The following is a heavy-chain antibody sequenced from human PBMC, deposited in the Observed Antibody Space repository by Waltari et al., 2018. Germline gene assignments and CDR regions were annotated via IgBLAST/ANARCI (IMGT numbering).Heavy chain of an antibody. D-gene: IGHD3-10*01. CDR3: VRLAQRTYRSPVPGRHYYYGMDV. Sequence: EEQLLESGGGLVQPGDSLRLSCAASGFRFSNYWMNWVRQAPGTGLVWVARISNDDSRLTYADAVKGRFTSSRDNAKNTLYLQMKRLRAEDTAVYYCVRLAQRTYRSPVPGRHYYYGMDVWGQGTTVTVSS. CDR1: GFRFSNYW. V-gene: IGHV3-74*03. J-gene: IGHJ6*02. CDR2: ISNDDSRL.